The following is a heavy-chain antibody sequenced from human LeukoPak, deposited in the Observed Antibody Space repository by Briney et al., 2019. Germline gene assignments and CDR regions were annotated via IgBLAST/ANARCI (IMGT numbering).Heavy chain of an antibody. Sequence: GGSLRLSCAVSGFTFSSYSMYWVRQAPGKGLEWISYISSSTSTLLYYAKSVKGRFTVSRDNAKNSLYLQMNSLRGEDTAVYYCARGDSGRSPNHWGPGTLVTVSS. D-gene: IGHD6-19*01. V-gene: IGHV3-48*01. CDR1: GFTFSSYS. CDR2: ISSSTSTLL. CDR3: ARGDSGRSPNH. J-gene: IGHJ5*02.